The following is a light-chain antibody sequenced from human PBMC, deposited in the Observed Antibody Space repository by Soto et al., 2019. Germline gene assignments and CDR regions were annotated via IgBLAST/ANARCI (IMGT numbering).Light chain of an antibody. CDR3: QQYNNWPPLT. CDR2: GAS. V-gene: IGKV3-15*01. CDR1: QSVSSD. Sequence: DIVVTQSPATLSVSPGQSATLSCRASQSVSSDLAWYQQKPGQAPRLLIYGASTRATGIPARFSGSGSGTEFTLTISSLQSEDFAVYYCQQYNNWPPLTFGGGTQVDIK. J-gene: IGKJ4*01.